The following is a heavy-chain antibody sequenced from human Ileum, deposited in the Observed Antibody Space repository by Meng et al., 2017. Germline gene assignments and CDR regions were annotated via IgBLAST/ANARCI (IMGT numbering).Heavy chain of an antibody. D-gene: IGHD1-26*01. CDR2: ITPRIGLI. CDR1: GGTFNTYT. J-gene: IGHJ3*02. Sequence: SVKVSCKVSGGTFNTYTITWVRQAPGQGLEWMGRITPRIGLIKYAQKLQGRLTITADKSRNLTSMELRSLGSEDTAVYYCGDNGRTIGDAFDIRDQGTKVTVSS. V-gene: IGHV1-69*02. CDR3: GDNGRTIGDAFDI.